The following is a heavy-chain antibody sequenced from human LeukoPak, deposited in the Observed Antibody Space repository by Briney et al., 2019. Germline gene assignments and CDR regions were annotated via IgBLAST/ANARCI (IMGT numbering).Heavy chain of an antibody. CDR3: VHYGGIGFDY. D-gene: IGHD4-23*01. V-gene: IGHV1-69*04. Sequence: GASVKVSYKASGGTFSSYAISRVRQAPGQGLEWMGRIIPILGIANYAQKFQGGVTITADKSTSTAYMELSSLRSEDTAVYYCVHYGGIGFDYWGQGTLVTVSS. CDR1: GGTFSSYA. CDR2: IIPILGIA. J-gene: IGHJ4*02.